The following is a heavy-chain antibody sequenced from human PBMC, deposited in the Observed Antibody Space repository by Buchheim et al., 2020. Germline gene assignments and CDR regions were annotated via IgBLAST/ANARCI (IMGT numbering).Heavy chain of an antibody. D-gene: IGHD4/OR15-4a*01. CDR3: TADPGSGGTLTRFDP. V-gene: IGHV3-15*01. J-gene: IGHJ5*01. CDR2: IKSKTDGGTT. CDR1: GFTFSNAW. Sequence: EVQLVESGGGLVKPGGSLRLSCAASGFTFSNAWMSWVRQAPGKGLEWVGRIKSKTDGGTTDYAAPVKGRFTISRDDSKNTLCLQMNSLKTEDTAVYYCTADPGSGGTLTRFDPWGQGTL.